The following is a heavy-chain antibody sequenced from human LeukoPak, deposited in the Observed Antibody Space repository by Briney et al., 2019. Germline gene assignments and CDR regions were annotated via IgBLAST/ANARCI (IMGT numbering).Heavy chain of an antibody. CDR2: INYSGNA. J-gene: IGHJ6*02. CDR3: ARNELISSNYYYYGMDV. Sequence: TLSLTCTVSGGSISSGGNYWTWIRQNPGKGLEWIGYINYSGNAYYNPSLKSRVTISVDTSKNRFSLKLSSVTAADTAVYYCARNELISSNYYYYGMDVWGQGTTVTVSS. CDR1: GGSISSGGNY. V-gene: IGHV4-31*03.